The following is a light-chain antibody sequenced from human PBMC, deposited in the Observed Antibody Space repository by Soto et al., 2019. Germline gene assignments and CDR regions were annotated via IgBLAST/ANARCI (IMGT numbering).Light chain of an antibody. Sequence: DIQLTQSPSFLSASVGDRVTITCRASQGISSYLAWYQQKPGKAPKLLIYAASTMQSGVPARFSGSGSGTEFTLTISSLPPEDFATYYCQQFNSYPSTFGQGTRLEIK. CDR3: QQFNSYPST. V-gene: IGKV1-9*01. CDR2: AAS. CDR1: QGISSY. J-gene: IGKJ5*01.